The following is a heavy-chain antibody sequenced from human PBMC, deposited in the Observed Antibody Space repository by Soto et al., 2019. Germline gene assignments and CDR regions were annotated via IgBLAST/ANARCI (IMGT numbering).Heavy chain of an antibody. V-gene: IGHV4-31*03. CDR1: GGSISSGGYY. Sequence: PSETLSLTCTVSGGSISSGGYYWSWIRQHPGKGLEWIGYIYYSGSTYYNPSLKSRVTISVDTSKNQFSLKLSSVTAADTAVYYCARGNSGYSYGYNPYFDYWGQGTLVTVSS. J-gene: IGHJ4*02. CDR2: IYYSGST. CDR3: ARGNSGYSYGYNPYFDY. D-gene: IGHD5-18*01.